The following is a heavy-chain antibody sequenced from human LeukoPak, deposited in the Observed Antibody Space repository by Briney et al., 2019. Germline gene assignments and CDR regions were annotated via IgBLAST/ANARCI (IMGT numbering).Heavy chain of an antibody. CDR2: IRYDGSNK. D-gene: IGHD4-17*01. CDR3: AKDTGRYYYYMDV. V-gene: IGHV3-30*02. CDR1: GFTFSSYG. Sequence: GGSLRLSCAASGFTFSSYGMHWVRQAPGKGLEWVAFIRYDGSNKYYADSVKGRFTISRDNSKNTLYLQMNSLRAEDTALYYCAKDTGRYYYYMDVWGKGTTVTVSS. J-gene: IGHJ6*03.